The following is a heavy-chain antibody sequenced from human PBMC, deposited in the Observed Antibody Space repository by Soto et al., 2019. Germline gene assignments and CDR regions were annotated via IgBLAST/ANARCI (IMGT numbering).Heavy chain of an antibody. Sequence: GGSLRLSCAASGLTVSSNCMTWVRQAPGKGLEWVSGIYSGGTTYYRDSVKGRFTISRDTSKNTLYLQMNGLRAEDTAVYYCARAHSNYWFDPWGQGTLVTVSS. D-gene: IGHD4-4*01. CDR3: ARAHSNYWFDP. CDR2: IYSGGTT. J-gene: IGHJ5*02. CDR1: GLTVSSNC. V-gene: IGHV3-53*01.